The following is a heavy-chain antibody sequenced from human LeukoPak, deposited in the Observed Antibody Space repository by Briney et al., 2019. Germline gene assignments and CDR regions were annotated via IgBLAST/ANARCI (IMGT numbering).Heavy chain of an antibody. Sequence: ASVKVSCKASGGTFSSYAISWVRQAPGQGLEWMGGIIPIFGTANYAQKFQGRVTITADESTSTAYMELSSLRSEDTAVYYCARDLRCSSTSCYYYYYYGMDVWGQGTTVTVSS. CDR1: GGTFSSYA. D-gene: IGHD2-2*01. CDR3: ARDLRCSSTSCYYYYYYGMDV. CDR2: IIPIFGTA. J-gene: IGHJ6*02. V-gene: IGHV1-69*13.